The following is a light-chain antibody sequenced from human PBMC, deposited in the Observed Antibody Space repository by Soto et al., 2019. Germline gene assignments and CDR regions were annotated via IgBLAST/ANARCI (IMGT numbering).Light chain of an antibody. CDR3: QQSYTTPGIT. Sequence: DIQMTQSPSSLSASVGDRVTITCRASQVINNFLNWYQQKPGKAPKLLICAASNLQTGVTSRFSGSGSGTDFTLTISSLEPEDFAPYYCQQSYTTPGITFGGGTKVEIK. CDR2: AAS. V-gene: IGKV1-39*01. J-gene: IGKJ4*01. CDR1: QVINNF.